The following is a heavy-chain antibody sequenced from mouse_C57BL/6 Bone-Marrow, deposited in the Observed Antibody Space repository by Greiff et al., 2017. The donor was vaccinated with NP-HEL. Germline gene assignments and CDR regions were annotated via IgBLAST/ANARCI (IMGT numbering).Heavy chain of an antibody. Sequence: EVKLMESGPGLVKPSQSLSLTCSVTGYSITSGYYWNWIRQFPGNKLEWMGYISYDGSNNYNPSLQNRITITRDTSKNQFFLKLNSVTTEDTATYYCARGTTVPHFDYWGQGTTLTVSS. D-gene: IGHD1-1*01. CDR1: GYSITSGYY. CDR2: ISYDGSN. V-gene: IGHV3-6*01. CDR3: ARGTTVPHFDY. J-gene: IGHJ2*01.